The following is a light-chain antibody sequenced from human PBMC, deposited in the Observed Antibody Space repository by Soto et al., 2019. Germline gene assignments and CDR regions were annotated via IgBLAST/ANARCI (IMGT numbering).Light chain of an antibody. CDR3: TSYTPIVTLGSV. Sequence: QSVLTQPASVSGSPGQSITISCTGNSSDIGGYNSVSWYRQHPGRAPRLIIYEVTNRPSGVSNRFSASKSGNTASLTISGLQAEDEADYYCTSYTPIVTLGSVFGTGTKVTVL. V-gene: IGLV2-14*01. CDR2: EVT. CDR1: SSDIGGYNS. J-gene: IGLJ1*01.